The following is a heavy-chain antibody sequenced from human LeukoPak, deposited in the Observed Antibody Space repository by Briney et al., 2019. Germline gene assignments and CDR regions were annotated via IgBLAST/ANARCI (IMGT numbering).Heavy chain of an antibody. V-gene: IGHV4-61*02. J-gene: IGHJ3*02. CDR2: IYTSGST. CDR3: ASPYDYGDYGADAFDI. CDR1: GGSISSGSYY. D-gene: IGHD4-17*01. Sequence: SETLSLTCTVSGGSISSGSYYWSWIRQPAGKGLEWIGRIYTSGSTNYNPSLKSRVTISVDTSKNQFSLKLSSVTAADTAVYYCASPYDYGDYGADAFDIWGQGTMVTVSS.